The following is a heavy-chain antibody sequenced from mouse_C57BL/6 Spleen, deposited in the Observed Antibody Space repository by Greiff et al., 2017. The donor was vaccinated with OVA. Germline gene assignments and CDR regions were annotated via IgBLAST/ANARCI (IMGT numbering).Heavy chain of an antibody. CDR2: IYPNSGST. CDR1: GYTFTSYW. CDR3: ARFLLLRDLDY. Sequence: QVQLQQPGAELVKPGASVQLSCKASGYTFTSYWMHWVKQRPGQGLEWIGMIYPNSGSTNYNEKFKSKATLTVDKSSSTAYMQLSSLTSEDSAVCYCARFLLLRDLDYWGQGTTVTVSS. V-gene: IGHV1-64*01. D-gene: IGHD1-1*01. J-gene: IGHJ4*01.